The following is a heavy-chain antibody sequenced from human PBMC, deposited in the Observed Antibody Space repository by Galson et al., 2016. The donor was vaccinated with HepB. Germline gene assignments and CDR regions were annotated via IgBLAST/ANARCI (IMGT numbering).Heavy chain of an antibody. Sequence: SLRLSCAASGFTFSNYWMSWVRQAPGKGLEWVANIKQDGSEKYYVDSVKGRFTISRDNAKNSLYLQMNSLRAEDTAVYFCARGRQWLDPASTAYYFDYWGQGTLVTVSS. J-gene: IGHJ4*02. CDR3: ARGRQWLDPASTAYYFDY. CDR1: GFTFSNYW. CDR2: IKQDGSEK. V-gene: IGHV3-7*03. D-gene: IGHD6-19*01.